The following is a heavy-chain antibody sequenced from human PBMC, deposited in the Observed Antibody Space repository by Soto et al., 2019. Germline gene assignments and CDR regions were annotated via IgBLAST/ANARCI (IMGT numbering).Heavy chain of an antibody. CDR3: ARGKGIGWYESSDY. CDR1: GFTVSISY. V-gene: IGHV3-53*01. D-gene: IGHD6-19*01. CDR2: IYRDGST. Sequence: EGQLVESGGGLIQPGESRRLSCAASGFTVSISYMSWVRQAPGKGLEWVSTIYRDGSTYYADSVEGRFTISRDNSKSTMYLQRNSLGAEDTATYNCARGKGIGWYESSDYWGQGTLVTVAS. J-gene: IGHJ4*02.